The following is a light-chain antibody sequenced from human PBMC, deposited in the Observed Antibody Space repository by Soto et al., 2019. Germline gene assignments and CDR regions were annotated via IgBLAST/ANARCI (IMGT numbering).Light chain of an antibody. V-gene: IGLV2-11*01. CDR1: SSDVGGYKY. CDR2: DVS. Sequence: QSVLTQPRSVSESPGQSVTISCSGTSSDVGGYKYVSWYQQHPGKAPKLMIYDVSKRPSGVPDRFSGSKSGSTASLTISGLQAEDEADYYCCAYAGSFTWVFGGGTKVTVL. CDR3: CAYAGSFTWV. J-gene: IGLJ3*02.